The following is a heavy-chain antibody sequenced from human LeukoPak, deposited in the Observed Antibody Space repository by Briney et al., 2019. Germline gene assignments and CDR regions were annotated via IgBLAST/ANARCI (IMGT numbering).Heavy chain of an antibody. CDR1: GGSISSSSYY. D-gene: IGHD4-17*01. CDR3: ARVPTVTFFDY. CDR2: IYYSGST. J-gene: IGHJ4*02. V-gene: IGHV4-39*01. Sequence: SETLPLTCAVSGGSISSSSYYWGWIRQPPGKGLEWIGTIYYSGSTYYNPSLKSRVTISVDTSKNRFSLKLSSVTAADTAVYYCARVPTVTFFDYWGQGTLVTVSS.